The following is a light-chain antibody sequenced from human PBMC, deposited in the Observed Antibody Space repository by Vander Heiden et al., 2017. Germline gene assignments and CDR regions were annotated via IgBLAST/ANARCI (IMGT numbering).Light chain of an antibody. V-gene: IGKV1-5*03. CDR2: KAS. Sequence: SPSTLSGSVCKRVTITWRASESISTWLAWYQQRPGKAPKLLIYKASTLEGGVLPRLRDIGYETDLTITIRSLQPDDFASYHSDETNGSPSTFR. J-gene: IGKJ1*01. CDR1: ESISTW. CDR3: DETNGSPST.